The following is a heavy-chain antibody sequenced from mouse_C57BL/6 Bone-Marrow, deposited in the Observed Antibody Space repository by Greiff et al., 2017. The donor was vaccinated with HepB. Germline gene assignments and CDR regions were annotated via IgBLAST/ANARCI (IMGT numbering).Heavy chain of an antibody. V-gene: IGHV10-1*01. D-gene: IGHD1-1*01. CDR2: IRSKSNNYAT. CDR3: GRITTARGAY. J-gene: IGHJ3*01. CDR1: GFSFNTYA. Sequence: EVQGVESGGGLVQPKGSLKLSCAASGFSFNTYAMNWVRQAPGKGLEWVARIRSKSNNYATYYADSVKDRFTISRDDSESMLYLQMNNLKTEDTAMYYCGRITTARGAYWGQGTLVTVSA.